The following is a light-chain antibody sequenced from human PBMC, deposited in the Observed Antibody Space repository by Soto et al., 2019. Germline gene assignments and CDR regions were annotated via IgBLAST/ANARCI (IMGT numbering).Light chain of an antibody. CDR2: DAS. J-gene: IGKJ4*01. V-gene: IGKV1-33*01. CDR1: QDISNY. CDR3: QQYVDLPLP. Sequence: DIQMTQSPSSVSASVGDRVTITCQASQDISNYLIWYQQKPGKAPKLLINDASNLETGVSSRFSGSGSETHFTFTISSLQPEDIATYYCQQYVDLPLPFGGGTKVMIK.